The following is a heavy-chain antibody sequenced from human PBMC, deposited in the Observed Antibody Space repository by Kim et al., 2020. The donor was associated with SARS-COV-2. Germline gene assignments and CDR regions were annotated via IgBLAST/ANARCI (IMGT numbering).Heavy chain of an antibody. CDR1: GFTFSSYG. CDR3: ASNYGDYGNYYYGMDV. V-gene: IGHV3-33*08. CDR2: IWYDGSNK. J-gene: IGHJ6*02. Sequence: GGSLRLSCAASGFTFSSYGMHWVRQAPGKGLEWVAVIWYDGSNKYYADSVKGRFPISRDNSKNTLYLQMNSLRAEDTAVYYCASNYGDYGNYYYGMDVWGQGTTVTVSS. D-gene: IGHD4-17*01.